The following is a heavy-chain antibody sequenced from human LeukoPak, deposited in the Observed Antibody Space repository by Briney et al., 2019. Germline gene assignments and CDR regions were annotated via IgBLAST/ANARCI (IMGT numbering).Heavy chain of an antibody. CDR1: GYTFTGYY. Sequence: GASVKVSCKASGYTFTGYYIHWVRQAPGQGLEWMGWINPNSGGTNYAQKFQGRVTITRDTSISTAYMELSRLRSDDTAVYYCANDLNRGYSMFYFDYWGQGTLVTVSS. CDR3: ANDLNRGYSMFYFDY. J-gene: IGHJ4*02. D-gene: IGHD5-18*01. CDR2: INPNSGGT. V-gene: IGHV1-2*02.